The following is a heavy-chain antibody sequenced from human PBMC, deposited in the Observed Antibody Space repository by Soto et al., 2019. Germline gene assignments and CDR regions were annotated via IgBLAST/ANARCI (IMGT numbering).Heavy chain of an antibody. CDR1: GFTFSSYW. V-gene: IGHV3-74*01. D-gene: IGHD2-15*01. J-gene: IGHJ4*02. CDR3: ARSVVLQGGKGGDS. CDR2: INSDGSNT. Sequence: GGSLRLSCAASGFTFSSYWMHWVRQAPGKGLVWVSRINSDGSNTNYADSVKGRFTISRDNAKNTLYLQMDSLRAEDTAVYYRARSVVLQGGKGGDSWGQGTLVTVSS.